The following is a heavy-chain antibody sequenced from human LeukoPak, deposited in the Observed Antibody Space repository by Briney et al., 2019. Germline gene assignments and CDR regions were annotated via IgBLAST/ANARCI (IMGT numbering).Heavy chain of an antibody. V-gene: IGHV3-13*01. J-gene: IGHJ4*02. CDR1: GFTFSSYD. CDR3: ARDPANYYGSRNFDY. D-gene: IGHD3-10*01. Sequence: RGSLRLSCAASGFTFSSYDMHWVRQATGKGLEWVSAIGTAGDTYYPGSVKGRFTISRDNAKNSLYLQMNSLRDEDTAVYYCARDPANYYGSRNFDYWGQGTLVTVSS. CDR2: IGTAGDT.